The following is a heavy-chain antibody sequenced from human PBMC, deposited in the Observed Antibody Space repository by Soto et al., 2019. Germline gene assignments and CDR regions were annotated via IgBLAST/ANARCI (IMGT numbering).Heavy chain of an antibody. CDR3: ARIGYSSSWYWFDP. V-gene: IGHV4-59*01. CDR1: GGSISSYY. D-gene: IGHD6-13*01. CDR2: IYYSGST. J-gene: IGHJ5*02. Sequence: SETLSLTCTVSGGSISSYYWSWIRQPPGKGLEWIGYIYYSGSTNYNPSLKSRVTISVDTSKNQFSLKLSSVTAADTAVYYCARIGYSSSWYWFDPWGQGTLVTVSS.